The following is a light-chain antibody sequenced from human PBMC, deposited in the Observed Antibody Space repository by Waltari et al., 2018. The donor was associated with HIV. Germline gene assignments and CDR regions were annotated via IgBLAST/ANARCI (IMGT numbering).Light chain of an antibody. Sequence: QSVLTQPPSASGTPGQRVTISCSGSSSNIGINPITWYRHLPGTAPKLLIYSNKQLPSGFPDVFSGSKSGTSASLAISGLQSEDEAEYYCAAWDDSLHGYVFGTGTKVTVV. CDR3: AAWDDSLHGYV. CDR1: SSNIGINP. J-gene: IGLJ1*01. V-gene: IGLV1-44*01. CDR2: SNK.